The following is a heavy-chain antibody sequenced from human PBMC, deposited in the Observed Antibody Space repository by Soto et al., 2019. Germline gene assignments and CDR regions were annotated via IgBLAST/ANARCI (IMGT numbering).Heavy chain of an antibody. CDR1: GYTFTSYD. Sequence: ASVKVSCKASGYTFTSYDISWVRQATGQGLEWMGWMNPNSGNTGYAQKFQGRVTMTRDTSISTAYMELSSLRSEDTAVYYCARADRIRTVAGTAENFDYWGQGTLVTVSS. J-gene: IGHJ4*02. CDR3: ARADRIRTVAGTAENFDY. D-gene: IGHD6-19*01. CDR2: MNPNSGNT. V-gene: IGHV1-8*01.